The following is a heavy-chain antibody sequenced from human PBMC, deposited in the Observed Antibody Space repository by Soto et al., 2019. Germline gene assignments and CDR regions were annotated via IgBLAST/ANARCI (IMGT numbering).Heavy chain of an antibody. J-gene: IGHJ6*02. Sequence: GGSLRLACAASGFTFRSYAMTWVRQAPGKGLEWVSGISGSGERTYYADSVKGRFTISRDNSKNTVYLQMNSLRAEDTALYYCVKDRSGSVSYGLHVWGQGTTVTVAS. D-gene: IGHD3-3*01. CDR1: GFTFRSYA. CDR2: ISGSGERT. CDR3: VKDRSGSVSYGLHV. V-gene: IGHV3-23*01.